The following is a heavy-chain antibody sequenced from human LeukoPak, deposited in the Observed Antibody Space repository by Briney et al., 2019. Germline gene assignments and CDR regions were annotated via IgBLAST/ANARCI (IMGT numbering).Heavy chain of an antibody. V-gene: IGHV1-69*06. CDR1: GGTFSSYA. J-gene: IGHJ6*03. CDR3: ATTSYYYYYMDV. D-gene: IGHD1-1*01. Sequence: SVKVSCKASGGTFSSYAISWVRQAPGQGLEWMGGIIPIFGTANYAQKFQGRVTITADKSTSTAYMELSSLRSEDTAVYYCATTSYYYYYMDVWGKGTTVTISS. CDR2: IIPIFGTA.